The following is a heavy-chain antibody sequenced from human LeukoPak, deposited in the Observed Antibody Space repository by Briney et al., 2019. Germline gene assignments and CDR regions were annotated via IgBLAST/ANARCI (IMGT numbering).Heavy chain of an antibody. CDR3: AREYCSSTSCYDDAFDI. CDR1: GFTFSSYW. Sequence: PGGSLRLSCAASGFTFSSYWMSWVRQAPGKGLEWVANIKQDGSEKYYVDSVKGRFTISRDNAKNSLYLQMNSLRAEDTAVYYCAREYCSSTSCYDDAFDIWGQGTMVTVSS. CDR2: IKQDGSEK. D-gene: IGHD2-2*01. J-gene: IGHJ3*02. V-gene: IGHV3-7*01.